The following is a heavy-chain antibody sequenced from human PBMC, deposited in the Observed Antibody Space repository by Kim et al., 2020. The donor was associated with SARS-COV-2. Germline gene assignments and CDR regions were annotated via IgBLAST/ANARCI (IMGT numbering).Heavy chain of an antibody. V-gene: IGHV3-53*01. Sequence: GGSLRLSCAASGFTVSSNYMSWVRQAPGKGLEWVSVIYSGGSTYYADSVKGRFTISRDNSKNTLYLQMNSLRAEDTAVYYCARERPTMDQRDAFDIWGQGTMVTVSS. D-gene: IGHD3-10*01. CDR3: ARERPTMDQRDAFDI. J-gene: IGHJ3*02. CDR1: GFTVSSNY. CDR2: IYSGGST.